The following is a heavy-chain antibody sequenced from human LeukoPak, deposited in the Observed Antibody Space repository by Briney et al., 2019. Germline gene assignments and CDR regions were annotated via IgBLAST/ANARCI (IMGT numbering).Heavy chain of an antibody. Sequence: RGSLRLSCAASGFTVSSNYMSWVRQAPGKGLEWVSIIYSGGSTYYADSVKGRFTISRDNSKNTLYLQMNSLRAEDTAVYYCARDQHYNYDSSGSPVAWGQGTLLTVSS. D-gene: IGHD3-22*01. CDR3: ARDQHYNYDSSGSPVA. J-gene: IGHJ5*02. V-gene: IGHV3-53*01. CDR1: GFTVSSNY. CDR2: IYSGGST.